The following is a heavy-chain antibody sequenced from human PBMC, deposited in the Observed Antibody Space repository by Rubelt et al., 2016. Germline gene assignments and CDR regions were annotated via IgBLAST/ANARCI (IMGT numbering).Heavy chain of an antibody. D-gene: IGHD2-21*02. V-gene: IGHV4-39*07. Sequence: QLQLHESGPGLVKPSETLSLTCTVSGGSISSITYKWAWVRQPPEKGLEWIASIHYSGRTDYNPSPKSRVNISLDTSKNQDSLKVNFGTAWETAAYYCARADDYYSCWFDPWGQGTLVTVAS. CDR3: ARADDYYSCWFDP. J-gene: IGHJ5*02. CDR1: GGSISSITYK. CDR2: IHYSGRT.